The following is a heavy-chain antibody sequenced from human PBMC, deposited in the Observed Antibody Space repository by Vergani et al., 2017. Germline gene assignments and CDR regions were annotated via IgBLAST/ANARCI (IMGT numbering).Heavy chain of an antibody. J-gene: IGHJ6*02. D-gene: IGHD3-3*01. V-gene: IGHV1-69*18. CDR2: IIPIFGTA. CDR1: GGTFSSYA. CDR3: ARGAARFLEWLLLDYYYYGMDV. Sequence: QVQLVQSGAEVKKPGSSVKVSCKASGGTFSSYAISWVRQAPGQGLEWMGRIIPIFGTANYAQKFQGRVTITADESTSTAYMELSSLRSEDTAVYYCARGAARFLEWLLLDYYYYGMDVWGQGTTVTVSS.